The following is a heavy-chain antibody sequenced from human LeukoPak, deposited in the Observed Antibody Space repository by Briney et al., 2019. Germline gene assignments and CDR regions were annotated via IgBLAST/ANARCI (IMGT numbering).Heavy chain of an antibody. CDR3: ARLYSGSYDY. CDR2: IYYSGST. Sequence: SETLSLTCTVSGGSLSSSSYYWGWVRQPPGTGLEWIGSIYYSGSTYYNPSLKSRVTISVDTSKNQFSLKLSSVTAADTAVYYCARLYSGSYDYWGQGTLVTVSS. V-gene: IGHV4-39*01. J-gene: IGHJ4*02. D-gene: IGHD1-26*01. CDR1: GGSLSSSSYY.